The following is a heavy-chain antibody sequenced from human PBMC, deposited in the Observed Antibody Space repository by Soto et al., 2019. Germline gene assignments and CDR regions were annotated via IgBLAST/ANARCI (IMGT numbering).Heavy chain of an antibody. Sequence: GGSLRLSCAASGLTFSTYSMNWVRQAPGKGLEWVSSITSSSSYIYYADSVKGRFTISRDNARNSLYLQMNSLRAEDTAVYYCARDTGSPGWNGHYHYGMDVWGQGTTVTVSS. CDR3: ARDTGSPGWNGHYHYGMDV. J-gene: IGHJ6*02. CDR1: GLTFSTYS. D-gene: IGHD1-1*01. V-gene: IGHV3-21*01. CDR2: ITSSSSYI.